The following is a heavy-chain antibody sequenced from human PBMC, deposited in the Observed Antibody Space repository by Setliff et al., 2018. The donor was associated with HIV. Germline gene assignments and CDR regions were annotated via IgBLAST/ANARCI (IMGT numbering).Heavy chain of an antibody. Sequence: GGSLRLSCSASGFSFSRFSMSWVRQAPGKGLEWISYINNVNTTIYYADSVKGRFTTSRDNAKKSLYLQMNSLGVEDTAVHYCAIASGYDFIGPDYWGQGTLVTVSS. CDR1: GFSFSRFS. CDR2: INNVNTTI. CDR3: AIASGYDFIGPDY. J-gene: IGHJ4*02. V-gene: IGHV3-48*01. D-gene: IGHD5-12*01.